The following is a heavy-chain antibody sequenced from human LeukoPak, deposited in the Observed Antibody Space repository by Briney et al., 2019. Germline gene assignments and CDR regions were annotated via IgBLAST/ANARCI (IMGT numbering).Heavy chain of an antibody. CDR1: GGSISSYY. J-gene: IGHJ3*02. V-gene: IGHV4-59*01. Sequence: SETLSLTCTVSGGSISSYYWSWIRQPPGKGLEWIGYIYYSGSTNYNPSLKSRVTISVDTSKNQFSLKLSSVTAADTAVYYCARDQGRGYSYDYSLDDAFDIWGQGTMVTVSS. D-gene: IGHD5-18*01. CDR3: ARDQGRGYSYDYSLDDAFDI. CDR2: IYYSGST.